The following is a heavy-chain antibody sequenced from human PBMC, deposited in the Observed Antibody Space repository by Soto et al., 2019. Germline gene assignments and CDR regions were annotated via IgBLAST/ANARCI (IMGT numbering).Heavy chain of an antibody. V-gene: IGHV3-23*01. CDR2: INKSGGST. J-gene: IGHJ4*02. D-gene: IGHD1-1*01. CDR3: AKHPPTTGTTFDS. CDR1: GFTFSSFA. Sequence: GGSLRLSCAASGFTFSSFAMSWVRQAPGKGLEWVSTINKSGGSTYYADSVKGRFTISRDNSKNMLFLQINGLRAEDTAVYYCAKHPPTTGTTFDSWARGTLVTVSS.